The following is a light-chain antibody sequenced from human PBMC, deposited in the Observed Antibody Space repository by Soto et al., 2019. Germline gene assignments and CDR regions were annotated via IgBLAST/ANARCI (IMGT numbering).Light chain of an antibody. Sequence: DIQMTQSPSTLSASVGDRVTITCRASQSISSWLAWYQQKPGKAPKLLIYDASSLESGVPSRFSGSGSATEFTLTISSLQPDDFATYYCQQSYSTPGFGGGTKVDNK. CDR2: DAS. J-gene: IGKJ4*01. CDR1: QSISSW. V-gene: IGKV1-5*01. CDR3: QQSYSTPG.